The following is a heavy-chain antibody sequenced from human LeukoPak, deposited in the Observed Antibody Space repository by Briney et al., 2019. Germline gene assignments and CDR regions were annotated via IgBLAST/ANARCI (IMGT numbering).Heavy chain of an antibody. CDR2: ISYDGSNK. Sequence: PGGSLRLSCAASGFTFSSYGMHWVRQAPGKGLEWVAVISYDGSNKYYADSVKGRFTISRDNSKNTLYLQMNSLRAEDTAVYYCSTTVTTLFSYRGQGTLVTVSS. CDR3: STTVTTLFSY. CDR1: GFTFSSYG. V-gene: IGHV3-30*03. J-gene: IGHJ4*02. D-gene: IGHD4-17*01.